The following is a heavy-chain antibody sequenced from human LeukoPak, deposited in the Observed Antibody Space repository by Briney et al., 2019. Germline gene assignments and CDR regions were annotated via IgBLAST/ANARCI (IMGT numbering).Heavy chain of an antibody. CDR1: GGTFSSYA. D-gene: IGHD5-12*01. J-gene: IGHJ4*02. V-gene: IGHV1-69*06. CDR2: IIPIFGTA. Sequence: GASVKVSCKASGGTFSSYAISWVRQVPGQGLEWMGGIIPIFGTANYAQKFQGRVTITADKSTSTAYMELGSLRSEDTAVYYCARDEDGYDYFYWGQGTLVTVSS. CDR3: ARDEDGYDYFY.